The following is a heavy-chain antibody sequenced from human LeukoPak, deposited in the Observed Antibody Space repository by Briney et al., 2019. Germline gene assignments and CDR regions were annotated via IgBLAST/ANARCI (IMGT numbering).Heavy chain of an antibody. CDR3: ARIFYDSRVAFDN. CDR1: GLTFSNHY. D-gene: IGHD3-22*01. J-gene: IGHJ4*02. CDR2: ARSRADSYTT. V-gene: IGHV3-72*01. Sequence: GRSLRLSCAASGLTFSNHYMDWVRQAPGKGLEWVGRARSRADSYTTEYAASVKGRFAISRDDSRNSLYLQMNSLKTEDTAVYYCARIFYDSRVAFDNWGQGTRVTVSS.